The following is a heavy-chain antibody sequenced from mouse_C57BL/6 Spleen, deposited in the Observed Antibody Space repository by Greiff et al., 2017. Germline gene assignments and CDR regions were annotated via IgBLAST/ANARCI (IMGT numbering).Heavy chain of an antibody. J-gene: IGHJ2*01. CDR2: IYPGDGDT. V-gene: IGHV1-82*01. CDR3: ARSGYYGDY. Sequence: VQLQQSGPELVKPGASVKIPCKASGYTFTDYNMDWVKQRPGKGLEWIGRIYPGDGDTNYNGKFKGKATLTADKSSSTAYMQLSSLTSEDSAVYFCARSGYYGDYWGQGTTLTVSS. CDR1: GYTFTDYN. D-gene: IGHD3-2*02.